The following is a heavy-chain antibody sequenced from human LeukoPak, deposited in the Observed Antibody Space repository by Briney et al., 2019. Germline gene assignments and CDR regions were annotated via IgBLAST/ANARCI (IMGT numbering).Heavy chain of an antibody. CDR1: GYTFTSYG. CDR3: ARGRLERAIDY. Sequence: GASVKVACKASGYTFTSYGISWVRQAPGQGLEWMGWISTYNDNTNYAQKFQGKVSMTTDTTTSTAYMELRSLRSDDTAVYYCARGRLERAIDYWGQGNLVTVSS. V-gene: IGHV1-18*01. J-gene: IGHJ4*02. CDR2: ISTYNDNT.